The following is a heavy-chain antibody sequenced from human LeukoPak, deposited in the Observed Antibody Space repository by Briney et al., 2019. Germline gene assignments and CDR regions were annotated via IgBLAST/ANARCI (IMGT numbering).Heavy chain of an antibody. CDR3: ARNLIPEQLVLNF. Sequence: SETLSLTCTVSGGSISNYYWNWIRQPPGKGLEWIGYIYYTGSTNYNPSLKSRVTMSVDTSKNQFSLDLKSVTPEDTAVYYCARNLIPEQLVLNFWGQGTLVTVSS. D-gene: IGHD6-13*01. CDR1: GGSISNYY. V-gene: IGHV4-59*01. CDR2: IYYTGST. J-gene: IGHJ4*02.